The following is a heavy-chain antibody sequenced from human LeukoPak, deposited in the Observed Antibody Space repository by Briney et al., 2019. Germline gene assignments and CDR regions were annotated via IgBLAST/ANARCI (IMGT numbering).Heavy chain of an antibody. CDR1: GFTFSSYA. D-gene: IGHD6-13*01. CDR2: LSGSGGST. V-gene: IGHV3-23*01. CDR3: AKVPRRSSSWYPLDY. J-gene: IGHJ4*02. Sequence: GGSLRLSCAASGFTFSSYAMSWVRQAPGKGLEGVSGLSGSGGSTYYADSVKGRFTISRDNSKNTLYLQMNSLRAEDTAVYYCAKVPRRSSSWYPLDYWGQGTLVTVSS.